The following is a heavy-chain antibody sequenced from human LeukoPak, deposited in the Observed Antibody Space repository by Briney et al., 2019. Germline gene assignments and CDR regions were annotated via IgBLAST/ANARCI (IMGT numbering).Heavy chain of an antibody. CDR1: GFTFSSYS. V-gene: IGHV3-21*04. CDR3: ARGERYFDWLFDY. J-gene: IGHJ4*02. Sequence: GGSLRLSCAASGFTFSSYSMNWVRQAPGKGLEWVSSISSSSSYIYYADPVKGRFTISRDNAKNSLYLQMNSLRAEDTAVYYCARGERYFDWLFDYWGQGTLVTVSS. CDR2: ISSSSSYI. D-gene: IGHD3-9*01.